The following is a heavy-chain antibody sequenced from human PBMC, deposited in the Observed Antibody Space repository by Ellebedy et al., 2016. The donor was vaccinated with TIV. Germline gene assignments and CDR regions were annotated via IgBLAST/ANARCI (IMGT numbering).Heavy chain of an antibody. Sequence: MPSETLSLTCTVSGDSISPYYWSWIRQPPGKGLEWIGYISYSGSTNYNPSLKSRVTISVDTSKNQFSLRLSSVTAADTAVYYCARVVWQQPVSYAFDIWGQGTMVTVSS. D-gene: IGHD6-13*01. CDR3: ARVVWQQPVSYAFDI. V-gene: IGHV4-59*01. J-gene: IGHJ3*02. CDR2: ISYSGST. CDR1: GDSISPYY.